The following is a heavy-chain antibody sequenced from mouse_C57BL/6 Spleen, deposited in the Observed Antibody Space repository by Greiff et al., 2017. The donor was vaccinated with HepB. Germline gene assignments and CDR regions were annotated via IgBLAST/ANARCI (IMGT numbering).Heavy chain of an antibody. D-gene: IGHD1-3*01. V-gene: IGHV1-52*01. J-gene: IGHJ4*01. Sequence: QVQLQQPGAELVRPGSSVKLSCKASGYTFTSYWMHWVKQRPIQGLEWIGNIDPSDSETHYNQKFKDKATLTVDKSSSTAYMQLSSLTSEDSAVYYCAREGNLYSTTRYYAMDYWGQGTSVTVSS. CDR2: IDPSDSET. CDR1: GYTFTSYW. CDR3: AREGNLYSTTRYYAMDY.